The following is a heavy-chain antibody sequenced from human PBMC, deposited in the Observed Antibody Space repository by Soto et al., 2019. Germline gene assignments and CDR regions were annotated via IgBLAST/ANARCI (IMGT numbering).Heavy chain of an antibody. D-gene: IGHD3-3*01. V-gene: IGHV3-23*01. J-gene: IGHJ6*02. CDR3: AKGPTIFGVIISYSYYYGMDV. CDR2: ISGSGTTT. CDR1: GFTVSSSA. Sequence: PGGSLRLSCAASGFTVSSSAMSWVRQAPGKGLEWVSAISGSGTTTYYADSVKGRFTISRDNSKNMVYVQMNSLRVEDTALYFCAKGPTIFGVIISYSYYYGMDVWGHGTTVTVS.